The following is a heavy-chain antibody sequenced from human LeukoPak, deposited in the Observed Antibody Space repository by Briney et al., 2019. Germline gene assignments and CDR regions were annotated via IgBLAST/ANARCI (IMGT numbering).Heavy chain of an antibody. CDR3: ARDLSSTSNWEFDY. D-gene: IGHD7-27*01. V-gene: IGHV1-2*06. J-gene: IGHJ4*02. CDR2: LNPNNGDT. CDR1: GYTSIDYF. Sequence: ASVKVSCKTSGYTSIDYFIHWVRQATGQGLEWMGRLNPNNGDTYYAQDFQGRVTMTRDTSISTAYMELSRLTSDDTAVYYCARDLSSTSNWEFDYWGQGTLVTVSS.